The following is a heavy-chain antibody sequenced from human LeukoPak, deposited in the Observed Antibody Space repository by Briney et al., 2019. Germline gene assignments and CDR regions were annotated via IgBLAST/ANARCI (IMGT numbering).Heavy chain of an antibody. V-gene: IGHV4-4*07. J-gene: IGHJ6*03. D-gene: IGHD4-17*01. Sequence: PSETLSLTCTVSGGSLSSYYWSWIRQPAGKGLEWIGRIYTSGSTNYNPSLKSRVTMSVDTSKNQFSLKLSSVTAADTAVYYWARVGTVTTSYYYYYYMDVWGKGTTVTVSS. CDR1: GGSLSSYY. CDR2: IYTSGST. CDR3: ARVGTVTTSYYYYYYMDV.